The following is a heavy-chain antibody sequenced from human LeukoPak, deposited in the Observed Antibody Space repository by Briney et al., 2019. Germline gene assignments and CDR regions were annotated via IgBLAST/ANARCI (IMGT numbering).Heavy chain of an antibody. CDR1: GGSISSGSYY. CDR3: ARSPNNYYDSSGYSHYFDY. D-gene: IGHD3-22*01. V-gene: IGHV4-61*02. Sequence: SETLSLTCTVSGGSISSGSYYWSWIRQPAGKGLEWIGRTYTSGSTNYNPSLKSRVTISVDTSKNQFSLKLSSVTAADTAVYYCARSPNNYYDSSGYSHYFDYWGQGTLVTVSS. CDR2: TYTSGST. J-gene: IGHJ4*02.